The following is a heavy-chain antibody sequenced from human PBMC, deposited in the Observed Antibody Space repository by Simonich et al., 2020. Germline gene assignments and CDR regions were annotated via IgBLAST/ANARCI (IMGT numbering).Heavy chain of an antibody. CDR1: GGSISSSSYY. J-gene: IGHJ3*02. Sequence: QLQLQESGPGLVKPSETLSLTCTVSGGSISSSSYYWGWIRQPPGKGLEWIGSIYYSGSTDYNPSITSRVTISVDTAKNQFSLKLGAVTAADTAVYYCARHAGFAFDIWGQGTMVTVSS. V-gene: IGHV4-39*01. CDR2: IYYSGST. CDR3: ARHAGFAFDI. D-gene: IGHD6-13*01.